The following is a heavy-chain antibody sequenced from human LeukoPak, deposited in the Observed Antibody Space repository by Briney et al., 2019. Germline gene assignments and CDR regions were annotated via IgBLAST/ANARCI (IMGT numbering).Heavy chain of an antibody. CDR2: INPNADIT. CDR3: VRSRLDGYDSGGYLYYFDY. J-gene: IGHJ4*02. Sequence: ASVTVSCKASGYTFTVYCVHWVRQAPGQGLEWIGRINPNADITTYAQKFQGRVTVTRDTSINTAYMELSSLRSGDTAVYYCVRSRLDGYDSGGYLYYFDYWGQGTLVTVSS. D-gene: IGHD3-22*01. V-gene: IGHV1-2*06. CDR1: GYTFTVYC.